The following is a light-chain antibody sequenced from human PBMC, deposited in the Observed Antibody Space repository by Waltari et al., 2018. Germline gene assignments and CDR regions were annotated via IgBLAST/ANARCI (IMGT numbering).Light chain of an antibody. J-gene: IGLJ7*01. Sequence: QSVLTQPPSVSAAPGQRVTISCSGGSSLIGNNYVSLYRQFPGTAPKLLSYENTERPSGIPGRFSGSKSGTSATLDITGLQAGDEADYYCGTWDSSLSGAVFGGGTHLTVL. V-gene: IGLV1-51*02. CDR2: ENT. CDR3: GTWDSSLSGAV. CDR1: SSLIGNNY.